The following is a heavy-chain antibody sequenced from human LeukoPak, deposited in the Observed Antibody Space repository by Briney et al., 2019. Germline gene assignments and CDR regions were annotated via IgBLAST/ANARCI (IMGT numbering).Heavy chain of an antibody. CDR2: IYYSGST. CDR3: QSRFLEWLLDY. V-gene: IGHV4-31*03. J-gene: IGHJ4*02. CDR1: GGSISSGGYY. D-gene: IGHD3-3*01. Sequence: SQTLSLTCTVSGGSISSGGYYFSWIRHHPCKFLVWIGYIYYSGSTYYNPSLKSRVTISVDTSKNQFSLKLNSVTAADTAMYYCQSRFLEWLLDYWGQGTLVTVSS.